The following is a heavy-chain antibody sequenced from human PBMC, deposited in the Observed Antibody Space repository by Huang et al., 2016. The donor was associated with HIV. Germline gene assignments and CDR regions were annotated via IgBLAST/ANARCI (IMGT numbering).Heavy chain of an antibody. V-gene: IGHV1-46*01. Sequence: QVQLVQSGAEVKKPGASVKVSCKASGYTFTSYYMHWVRQAPGQGLEWMGIINPSGGSTSYPQKCQGRVTMPRDTSTTTVYMELSSLRSEDTAVYYCARTLYYYDSSELNHWGQGTLVTVSS. CDR3: ARTLYYYDSSELNH. CDR1: GYTFTSYY. CDR2: INPSGGST. J-gene: IGHJ5*02. D-gene: IGHD3-22*01.